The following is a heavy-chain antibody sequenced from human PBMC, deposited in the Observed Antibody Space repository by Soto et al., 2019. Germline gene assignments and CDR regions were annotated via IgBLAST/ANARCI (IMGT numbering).Heavy chain of an antibody. J-gene: IGHJ6*02. D-gene: IGHD6-19*01. V-gene: IGHV3-7*01. CDR1: GFTFSTYW. Sequence: GGSLRLSCVASGFTFSTYWMSWVRQAPGKGLEWVANIKQDGSEKYYVDSVKDRFTISRDNAKNSLYLQMNSLRAEDSAVYYCARVYPGSGWPYHYYGMDVWGQGTTVTVSS. CDR3: ARVYPGSGWPYHYYGMDV. CDR2: IKQDGSEK.